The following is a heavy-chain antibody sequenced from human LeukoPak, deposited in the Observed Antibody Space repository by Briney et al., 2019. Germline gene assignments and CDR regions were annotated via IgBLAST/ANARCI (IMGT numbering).Heavy chain of an antibody. Sequence: PSETLSLTCTVSGGSISSRTYYWGWIRQPPGKGLEWIGSIFYSGSSYYNPSLKSRVTISVDTSKNHFSLKLTPVTAADTAVYYCARGLYDSSGYYHFDYWGQGILVTVSS. D-gene: IGHD3-22*01. V-gene: IGHV4-39*02. CDR2: IFYSGSS. CDR3: ARGLYDSSGYYHFDY. CDR1: GGSISSRTYY. J-gene: IGHJ4*02.